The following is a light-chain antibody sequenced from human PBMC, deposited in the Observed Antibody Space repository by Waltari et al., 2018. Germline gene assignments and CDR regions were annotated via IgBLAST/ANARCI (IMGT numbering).Light chain of an antibody. J-gene: IGKJ4*01. CDR3: QQRTNWPLT. Sequence: EIVLTQSPATLSLSPGERATLSCRASQSVRNFLAWYQQKPGQAPRLLIYDASRRAAGIPARFSGSGSGTDFTLTISRLEPEDFAVFYCQQRTNWPLTFGGGTKLEVK. CDR1: QSVRNF. CDR2: DAS. V-gene: IGKV3-11*01.